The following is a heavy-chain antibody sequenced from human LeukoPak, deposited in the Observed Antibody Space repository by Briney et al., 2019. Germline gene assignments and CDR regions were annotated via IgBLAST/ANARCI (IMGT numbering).Heavy chain of an antibody. Sequence: GGSLRLSCAASGNYWMHWVRQAPGKGLLWVSHINSDGSWTTYADSVKGRFTISRDNSKNTLYLQMNSLRAEDTAVYYCARAPRYTSSSELDYWGQGTLVTVSS. D-gene: IGHD6-6*01. J-gene: IGHJ4*02. CDR2: INSDGSWT. V-gene: IGHV3-74*01. CDR1: GNYW. CDR3: ARAPRYTSSSELDY.